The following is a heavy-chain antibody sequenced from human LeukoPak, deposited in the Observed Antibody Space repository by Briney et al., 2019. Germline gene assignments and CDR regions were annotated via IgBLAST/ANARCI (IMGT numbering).Heavy chain of an antibody. CDR1: GYTFTGYY. J-gene: IGHJ5*02. V-gene: IGHV1-2*02. D-gene: IGHD1-26*01. CDR2: INPNSGGT. CDR3: ARESGSYLYNWFDP. Sequence: ASVKVSCKASGYTFTGYYMHWVRQAPGRELEWMGWINPNSGGTNYAQKFQGRVTMTRDTSISTAYMELSGLRSDDTAVYYCARESGSYLYNWFDPWGQGTLVTVSS.